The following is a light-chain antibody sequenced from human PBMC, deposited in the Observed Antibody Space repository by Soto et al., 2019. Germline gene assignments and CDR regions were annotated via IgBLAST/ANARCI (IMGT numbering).Light chain of an antibody. CDR1: SSNIGAGYD. CDR3: ESYDSSRRYV. J-gene: IGLJ1*01. Sequence: QSVLTQPPSVSGAPGQRVTISCTGSSSNIGAGYDVHWYQQLPGTAPKLLIYGNSNRPSGVPDRFSGFKSVTSASRAINGLQDEDEADYYCESYDSSRRYVFGTGTKRTVL. CDR2: GNS. V-gene: IGLV1-40*01.